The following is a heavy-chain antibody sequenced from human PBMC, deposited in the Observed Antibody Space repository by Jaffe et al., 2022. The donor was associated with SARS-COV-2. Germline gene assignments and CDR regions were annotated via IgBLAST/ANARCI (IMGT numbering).Heavy chain of an antibody. J-gene: IGHJ4*02. D-gene: IGHD1-26*01. Sequence: QVQLVESGGGVVQPGRSLRLSCAASGFTFSSYGMHWVRQAPGKGLEWVAVISYDGSNKYYADSVKGRFTISRDNSKNTLYLQMNSLRAEDTAVYYCAKPPGSGNYYFDYWGQGTLVTVSS. CDR1: GFTFSSYG. CDR2: ISYDGSNK. V-gene: IGHV3-30*18. CDR3: AKPPGSGNYYFDY.